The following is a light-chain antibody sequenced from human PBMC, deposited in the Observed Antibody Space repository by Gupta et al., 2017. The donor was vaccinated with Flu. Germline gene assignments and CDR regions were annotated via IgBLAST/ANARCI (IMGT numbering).Light chain of an antibody. V-gene: IGLV2-8*01. CDR3: SSHGGSNNLSV. CDR1: SNDVGGYND. J-gene: IGLJ1*01. Sequence: QSALTQPPSASGSPGQSVAIACTGTSNDVGGYNDVSWYQQHPGKAPKLMIYEVTERPPGVPDRFSGSKSGNTASLTVSGLQAEDEADYYCSSHGGSNNLSVFGTGTKVTVL. CDR2: EVT.